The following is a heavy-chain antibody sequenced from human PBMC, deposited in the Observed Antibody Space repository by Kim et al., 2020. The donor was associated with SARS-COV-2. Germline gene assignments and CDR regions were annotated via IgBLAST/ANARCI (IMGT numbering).Heavy chain of an antibody. J-gene: IGHJ4*02. CDR1: GYTFTSYS. D-gene: IGHD1-7*01. CDR3: ARFRGNWNYLDNY. CDR2: IITYNGKT. Sequence: ASVKVSCKASGYTFTSYSISWVRQAPGQGLEWMGWIITYNGKTNYARKFQGRITMTTDTSTSTAYMELRRLRSDDTAVYYCARFRGNWNYLDNYWGQGAQVTVSS. V-gene: IGHV1-18*01.